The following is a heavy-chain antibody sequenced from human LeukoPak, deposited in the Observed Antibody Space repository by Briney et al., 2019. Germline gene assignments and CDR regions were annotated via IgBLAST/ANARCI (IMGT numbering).Heavy chain of an antibody. CDR3: ATKGPWIFVFDY. CDR1: GYTLTESS. V-gene: IGHV1-24*01. J-gene: IGHJ4*02. Sequence: ASVKVSCKVSGYTLTESSMHWVRQAPGKGLEGMGGFDPEDGETTYAQKFQGRVTMTEDTSTDTAYMELSSLRSEDTAVYYCATKGPWIFVFDYWGQGTLVTVSS. CDR2: FDPEDGET. D-gene: IGHD2-2*03.